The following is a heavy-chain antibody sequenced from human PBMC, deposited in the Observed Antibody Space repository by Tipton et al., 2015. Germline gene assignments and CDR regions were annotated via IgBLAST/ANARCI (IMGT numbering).Heavy chain of an antibody. Sequence: LRLSCAVSAYSISSDYYWGWIRQPPGKGLEWIGSISHSGNTYYNPSLKSRVTMSRDTSRNHFSLRLTSLTASDTAVYYCASLLLYGDYVHGLGYWGRGTLVTVSS. CDR3: ASLLLYGDYVHGLGY. CDR2: ISHSGNT. V-gene: IGHV4-38-2*01. CDR1: AYSISSDYY. D-gene: IGHD4-17*01. J-gene: IGHJ4*02.